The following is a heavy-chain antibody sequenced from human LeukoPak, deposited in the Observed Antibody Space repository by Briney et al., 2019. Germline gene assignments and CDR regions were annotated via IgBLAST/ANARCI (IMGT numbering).Heavy chain of an antibody. CDR2: IYYSGST. Sequence: SETLSLTCTVSGGSMSSYYWSWIRQPPGKGLEWIGYIYYSGSTKYNPSLMSRVTISVDTSKNQFSLKLSSVTAADTAVYYCARGARAGYNLEPFDYGGQGTLVTVSS. V-gene: IGHV4-59*08. D-gene: IGHD5-24*01. J-gene: IGHJ4*02. CDR3: ARGARAGYNLEPFDY. CDR1: GGSMSSYY.